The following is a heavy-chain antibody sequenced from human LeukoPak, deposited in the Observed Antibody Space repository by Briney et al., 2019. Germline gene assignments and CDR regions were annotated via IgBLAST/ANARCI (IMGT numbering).Heavy chain of an antibody. CDR1: GYTFTGYY. Sequence: GASVKVSCKASGYTFTGYYMHWVRQAPGQGLEWMGWINPNSGGTNYAQKFQGRATMTRDTSISTAYMELSRLRSDDTAVYYCARTKDCSGGSCYFGGLDYWGQGTLVTVSS. D-gene: IGHD2-15*01. V-gene: IGHV1-2*02. J-gene: IGHJ4*02. CDR2: INPNSGGT. CDR3: ARTKDCSGGSCYFGGLDY.